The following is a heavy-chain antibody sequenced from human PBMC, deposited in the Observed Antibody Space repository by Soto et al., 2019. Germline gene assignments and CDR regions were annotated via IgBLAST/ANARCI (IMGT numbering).Heavy chain of an antibody. V-gene: IGHV4-59*12. CDR2: IYYSGST. D-gene: IGHD6-13*01. CDR3: ARERAAVRGFDP. CDR1: GGSISSYY. J-gene: IGHJ5*02. Sequence: PSETLSLTCTVSGGSISSYYWSWIRQPPGKGLEWIGYIYYSGSTNYNPSLKSRVTISVDTSKNQFSLKLSSVTAADTAVYYCARERAAVRGFDPWGQGTRVTVSS.